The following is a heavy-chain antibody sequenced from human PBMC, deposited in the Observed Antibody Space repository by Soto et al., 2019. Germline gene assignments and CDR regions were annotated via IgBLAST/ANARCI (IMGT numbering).Heavy chain of an antibody. CDR1: GFTFSSYA. D-gene: IGHD3-22*01. CDR2: ISGSGGST. Sequence: GGSLRLSCAASGFTFSSYAMSWVRQAPGKGLEWVSAISGSGGSTYYADSVKGRFTISRDNSKNTLYLQMNSLRAEDTALYYCARGDDNSGYYYAFDYWGQGTPVTVSS. J-gene: IGHJ4*02. V-gene: IGHV3-23*01. CDR3: ARGDDNSGYYYAFDY.